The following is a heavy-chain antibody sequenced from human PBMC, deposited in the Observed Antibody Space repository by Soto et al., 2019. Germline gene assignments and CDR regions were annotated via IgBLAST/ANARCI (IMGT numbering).Heavy chain of an antibody. CDR1: GGSISSYY. CDR2: IYYSGST. V-gene: IGHV4-59*01. J-gene: IGHJ4*02. D-gene: IGHD5-18*01. Sequence: QVQLQESGPGLVKPSETLSLTCTVSGGSISSYYWSWIRQPPGKGLEWIGYIYYSGSTNYNPSLKSRLPISVDTSKNQFSLKLSSVTAADTAVYYCAGVDTAMVIDYWGQGTLVTVSS. CDR3: AGVDTAMVIDY.